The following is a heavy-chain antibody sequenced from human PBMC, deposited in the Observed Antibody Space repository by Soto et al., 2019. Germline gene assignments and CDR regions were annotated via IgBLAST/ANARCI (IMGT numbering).Heavy chain of an antibody. V-gene: IGHV3-23*01. Sequence: PGGSLRLSCAASGFTFSSYAMSWVRQAPGKGLEWVSAISGSGGSTYYADSVKGRFTISRDNSKNTLYLQMNSLRAEDTAVYYCAKDQRRQWLVSGDAFDIWGQGTMVTVSS. CDR1: GFTFSSYA. J-gene: IGHJ3*02. D-gene: IGHD6-19*01. CDR2: ISGSGGST. CDR3: AKDQRRQWLVSGDAFDI.